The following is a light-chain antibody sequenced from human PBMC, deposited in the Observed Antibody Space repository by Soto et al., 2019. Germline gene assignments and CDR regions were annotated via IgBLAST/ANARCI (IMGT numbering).Light chain of an antibody. CDR3: QQYGGSLVT. CDR2: GSS. V-gene: IGKV3-20*01. J-gene: IGKJ4*01. CDR1: QSVRSNY. Sequence: EIVLTQSPGTLSLSPGERATLSCRASQSVRSNYLAWYQQKPGQAPRLLIYGSSRRATGIPDRFSGSGSGTDFTLTISRLEPEDFVVYYCQQYGGSLVTFGGGTKVEIK.